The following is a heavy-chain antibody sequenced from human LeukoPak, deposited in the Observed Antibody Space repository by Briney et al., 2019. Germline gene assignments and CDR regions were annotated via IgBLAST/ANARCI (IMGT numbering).Heavy chain of an antibody. J-gene: IGHJ4*02. D-gene: IGHD1-26*01. CDR2: ISSSSSTI. V-gene: IGHV3-48*04. CDR1: GFTFSSYS. Sequence: GGSLRLSCAASGFTFSSYSMNWVRQAPGKGLEWVSYISSSSSTIYYADSVKGRFTISRDNAKNSLYLQMNSLRAEDTAVYYCARDAGDGSYLPERFDYWGQGTLVTVSS. CDR3: ARDAGDGSYLPERFDY.